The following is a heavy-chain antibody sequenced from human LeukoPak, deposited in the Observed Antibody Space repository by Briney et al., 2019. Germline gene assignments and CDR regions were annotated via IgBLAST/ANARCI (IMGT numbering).Heavy chain of an antibody. CDR2: IYYSGST. CDR1: GGSISSSRYY. CDR3: ARLQGSSWFDY. D-gene: IGHD6-13*01. Sequence: KPSETLSLTCTVSGGSISSSRYYWGWVRQPPGKGLEWIGSIYYSGSTYYNPSLKSRVTISVDTSKNQFSLKLSSVTAADTAVYYCARLQGSSWFDYWGQGTLVTVSS. J-gene: IGHJ4*02. V-gene: IGHV4-39*01.